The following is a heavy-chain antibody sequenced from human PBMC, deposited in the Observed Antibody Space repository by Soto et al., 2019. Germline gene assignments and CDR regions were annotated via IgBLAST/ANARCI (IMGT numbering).Heavy chain of an antibody. V-gene: IGHV1-69*14. CDR3: ARSPPPTVTVYRTYFDL. CDR2: IIPIFATA. D-gene: IGHD4-17*01. CDR1: GGTFSSYA. Sequence: QVQLVQSGAEVKKPGSSVKVSCKASGGTFSSYAINWVRQAPGQGLEWMGGIIPIFATANYAQKFQGRVTITAHKSTNTAYMEMRSLRSGDTAVYYCARSPPPTVTVYRTYFDLWGRGTLVTVSS. J-gene: IGHJ2*01.